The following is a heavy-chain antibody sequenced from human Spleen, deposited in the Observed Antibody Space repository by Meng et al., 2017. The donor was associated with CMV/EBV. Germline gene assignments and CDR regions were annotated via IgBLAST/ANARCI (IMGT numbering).Heavy chain of an antibody. V-gene: IGHV1-69*10. Sequence: SVKVSCKASGDTFNSHAFTWVRQAPGQGLECMGGIIPFVGRPNYAQKFQGRVTITADRSTNTVSMELSSLRSDDTAVYYCARGKVGTSYSREIRLAVYYFYAMDVWGQGTTVTVSS. CDR1: GDTFNSHA. J-gene: IGHJ6*02. CDR3: ARGKVGTSYSREIRLAVYYFYAMDV. CDR2: IIPFVGRP. D-gene: IGHD2-21*01.